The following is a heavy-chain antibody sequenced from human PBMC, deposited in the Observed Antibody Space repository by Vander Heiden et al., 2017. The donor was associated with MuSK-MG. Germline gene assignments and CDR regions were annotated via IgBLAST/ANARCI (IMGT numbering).Heavy chain of an antibody. J-gene: IGHJ4*02. D-gene: IGHD3-16*01. Sequence: GQLQGSGPGLVKPSETLSPNCPVSGYSLRPGYYWGWIRQPPGKGLEWIGSIYQSGETYYNPSLKSRVTISVDTSKNQLSLKLSSVTAADTAVYYCARYYDYVWGSRNNPTFDYWGQGTRVTVSS. V-gene: IGHV4-38-2*01. CDR3: ARYYDYVWGSRNNPTFDY. CDR1: GYSLRPGYY. CDR2: IYQSGET.